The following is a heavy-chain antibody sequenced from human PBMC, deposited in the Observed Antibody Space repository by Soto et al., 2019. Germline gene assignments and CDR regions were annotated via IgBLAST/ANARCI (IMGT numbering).Heavy chain of an antibody. V-gene: IGHV1-3*05. J-gene: IGHJ4*02. CDR1: GYTFTNYG. CDR3: AGGLDYGRGYFDY. D-gene: IGHD3-10*01. CDR2: INAGNGNT. Sequence: QVQLVQSGAEEKKPGASVKVSCKASGYTFTNYGTHWVRQAPGQRLEWMGWINAGNGNTKYSQKFQGRVTITRDTSASTAYMELSSLRSEDTAVYYCAGGLDYGRGYFDYWGQGTLVTVSS.